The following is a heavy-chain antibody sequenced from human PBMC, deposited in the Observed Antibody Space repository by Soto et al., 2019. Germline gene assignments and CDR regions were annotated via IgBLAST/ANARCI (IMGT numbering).Heavy chain of an antibody. V-gene: IGHV3-23*01. CDR3: VGTDRYSSSWYSLDY. CDR1: GFTFSSYA. J-gene: IGHJ4*02. CDR2: ISGSGGST. D-gene: IGHD6-13*01. Sequence: GGSLRLSCAASGFTFSSYAMSWVRQAPGKGLEWVSAISGSGGSTYYADSVKGRFTISRDNSKNTLYLQMNSLRAEDTAVYYCVGTDRYSSSWYSLDYWGQGTLVTVSS.